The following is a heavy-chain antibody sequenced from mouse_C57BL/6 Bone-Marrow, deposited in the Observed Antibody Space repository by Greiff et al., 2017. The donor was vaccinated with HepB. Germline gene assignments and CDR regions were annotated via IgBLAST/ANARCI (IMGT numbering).Heavy chain of an antibody. CDR1: GFTFSDFY. CDR3: ARDEGYSGAMDY. V-gene: IGHV7-1*01. D-gene: IGHD2-3*01. Sequence: EVNLVESGGGLVQSGRSLRLSCATSGFTFSDFYMEWVRQAPGKGLEWIAASRNKANDYTTEYSASVKGRFIVSRDTSQSILYLQMNALRAEDTAIYYCARDEGYSGAMDYWGQGTSVTVSS. J-gene: IGHJ4*01. CDR2: SRNKANDYTT.